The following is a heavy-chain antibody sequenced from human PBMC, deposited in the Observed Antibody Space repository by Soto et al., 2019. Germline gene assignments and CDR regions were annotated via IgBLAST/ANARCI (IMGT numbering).Heavy chain of an antibody. Sequence: SVNVSCKASGGTFSSYAISWVRQAPGQGLEWMGGIIPIFGTANYAQKFQGRVTITADESTSTAYMELSSLRSEDTAVYYCARFYDSSGYSDYWGQGTLVTVSS. D-gene: IGHD3-22*01. J-gene: IGHJ4*02. CDR3: ARFYDSSGYSDY. CDR1: GGTFSSYA. V-gene: IGHV1-69*13. CDR2: IIPIFGTA.